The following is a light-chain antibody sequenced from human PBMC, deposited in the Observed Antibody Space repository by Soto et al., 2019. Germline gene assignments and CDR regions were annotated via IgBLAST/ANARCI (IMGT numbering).Light chain of an antibody. V-gene: IGLV2-14*01. CDR3: SSYTTTTAPGV. J-gene: IGLJ2*01. CDR1: SSDIGAYNF. CDR2: EVS. Sequence: QSALTQPASVSGSPGQSITISCTGTSSDIGAYNFVSWYQQHPGKAPKVMIYEVSNRPAGVSNRFSGSKSGNTASLTISGLQAEHEADYYCSSYTTTTAPGVFGGGTKVTVL.